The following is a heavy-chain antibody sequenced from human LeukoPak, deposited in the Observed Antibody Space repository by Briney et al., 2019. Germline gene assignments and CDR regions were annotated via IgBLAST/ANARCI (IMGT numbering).Heavy chain of an antibody. J-gene: IGHJ4*02. D-gene: IGHD3-3*01. CDR1: GFTFDDYG. CDR3: ARDLTIFGVANTRYFDY. CDR2: INWNGGST. V-gene: IGHV3-20*04. Sequence: PGGSLRLSCAASGFTFDDYGMSWVRQAPGKGLEWVSGINWNGGSTGYADSVKGRFTISRDNAKNSLYLQMNSLRAEDTALYYCARDLTIFGVANTRYFDYWGQGTLVTVSS.